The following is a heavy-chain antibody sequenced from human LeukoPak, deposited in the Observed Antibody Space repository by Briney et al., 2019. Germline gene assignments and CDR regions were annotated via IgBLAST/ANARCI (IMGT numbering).Heavy chain of an antibody. CDR2: INPNSGGT. Sequence: GASVKVSCKASGYTFTGYYMHWMRQAPGQGLEWMGWINPNSGGTNYAQKFQGRVTMTRDTSISTAYMELSRLRSDDTAVYYCARVRGKRGYSYGYKDYWGQGTLVTVSP. V-gene: IGHV1-2*02. CDR3: ARVRGKRGYSYGYKDY. D-gene: IGHD5-18*01. CDR1: GYTFTGYY. J-gene: IGHJ4*02.